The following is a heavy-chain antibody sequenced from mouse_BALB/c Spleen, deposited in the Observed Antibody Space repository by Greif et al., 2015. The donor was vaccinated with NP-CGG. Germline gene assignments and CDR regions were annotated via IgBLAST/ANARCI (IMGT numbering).Heavy chain of an antibody. CDR1: GFTFSSYW. Sequence: EVQLQQSGGGLVQPGGSMKLSCVASGFTFSSYWMSWVRQSPEKGLEWVAEIRLKSDNYATHYAESVKGKFTISRDDSKSRLYLQMNSLRAEDTGIYYCTVYYRYDEAFAYWGQGTLVTVSA. V-gene: IGHV6-6*02. CDR2: IRLKSDNYAT. D-gene: IGHD2-14*01. CDR3: TVYYRYDEAFAY. J-gene: IGHJ3*01.